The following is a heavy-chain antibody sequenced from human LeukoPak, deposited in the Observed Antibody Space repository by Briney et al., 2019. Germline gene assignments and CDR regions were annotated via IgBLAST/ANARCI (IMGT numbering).Heavy chain of an antibody. D-gene: IGHD5-12*01. V-gene: IGHV3-23*01. CDR3: AGGAGYDEYYFDY. Sequence: GGSLRLSCAASGFTFSSYAMTWVRQAPGKGLEWVSAISGSGGNTFYADSVKGRFTISRDKSNNTVHLHMSSLRAEDTAVYFCAGGAGYDEYYFDYWGQGTLVTVSS. CDR1: GFTFSSYA. J-gene: IGHJ4*02. CDR2: ISGSGGNT.